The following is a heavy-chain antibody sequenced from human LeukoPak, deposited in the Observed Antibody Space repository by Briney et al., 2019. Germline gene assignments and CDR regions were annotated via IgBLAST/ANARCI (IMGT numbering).Heavy chain of an antibody. D-gene: IGHD3-22*01. J-gene: IGHJ6*03. V-gene: IGHV4-4*07. Sequence: SETLSLTCTVSGGSIGWDYWSWIRQSAGKGLEWIGRIYKSGSTNYNPSLKSRVTMSVDTSNNQFSLKVTSVTAADTAVYYCATIINITMIDNYYMDVWGKGATVTVSS. CDR1: GGSIGWDY. CDR3: ATIINITMIDNYYMDV. CDR2: IYKSGST.